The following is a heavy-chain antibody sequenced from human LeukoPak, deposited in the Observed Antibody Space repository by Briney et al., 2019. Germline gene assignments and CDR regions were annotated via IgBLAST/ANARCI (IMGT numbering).Heavy chain of an antibody. CDR3: ARAGFRSNAFDI. CDR2: INPNSGGT. J-gene: IGHJ4*02. CDR1: GYTFTSYG. Sequence: ASVKVSCKASGYTFTSYGISWVRQAPGQGLEWMGWINPNSGGTSYAQNFQGRVTMTRDTSINTAHMELSRLKSDDTAVYFCARAGFRSNAFDIWGQGALVTVSS. D-gene: IGHD2-8*01. V-gene: IGHV1-2*02.